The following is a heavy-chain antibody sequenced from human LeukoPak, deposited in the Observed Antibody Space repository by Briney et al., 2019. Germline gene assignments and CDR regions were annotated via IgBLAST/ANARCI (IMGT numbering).Heavy chain of an antibody. CDR3: TASMIVVVIDY. CDR2: IRSKPYGGTT. D-gene: IGHD3-22*01. CDR1: GFTFGDYA. V-gene: IGHV3-49*04. Sequence: GGSLRLSCTASGFTFGDYAMSWVRQAPGKGLEWVGFIRSKPYGGTTEYAASVRGRFTISRDDSKSIAYLQMNSLKTEDTAVYYCTASMIVVVIDYWGQGTLVTVSS. J-gene: IGHJ4*02.